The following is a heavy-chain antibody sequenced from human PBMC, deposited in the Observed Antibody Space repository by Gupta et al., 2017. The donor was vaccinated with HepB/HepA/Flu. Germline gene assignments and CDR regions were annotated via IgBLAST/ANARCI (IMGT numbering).Heavy chain of an antibody. CDR2: IYSGGST. Sequence: EVQLVESGGGLIQPGRSLRLSCAASGFTVSSNYMSWVRQAPGKGLEWVSVIYSGGSTYYADSVKGRFTISRDNSKNTLYLQMNSLRAEDTAVYYCARSNGGFWSGYQHWGQGTLVTVSS. D-gene: IGHD3-3*01. J-gene: IGHJ4*02. CDR1: GFTVSSNY. V-gene: IGHV3-53*01. CDR3: ARSNGGFWSGYQH.